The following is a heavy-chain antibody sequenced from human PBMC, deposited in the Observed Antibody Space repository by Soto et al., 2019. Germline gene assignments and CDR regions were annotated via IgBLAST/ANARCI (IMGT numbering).Heavy chain of an antibody. CDR2: FDPEDGET. Sequence: ASVKVSCKVSGYTLTELSMHWVRQAPGKGLEWMGGFDPEDGETIYAQKFKDRVTMTENTSTDTAYMELSSLRSEDTAVYYCARGRYYDFWSGYWPKNYYYYYMDVWGKGTTVTVS. CDR3: ARGRYYDFWSGYWPKNYYYYYMDV. J-gene: IGHJ6*03. V-gene: IGHV1-24*01. CDR1: GYTLTELS. D-gene: IGHD3-3*01.